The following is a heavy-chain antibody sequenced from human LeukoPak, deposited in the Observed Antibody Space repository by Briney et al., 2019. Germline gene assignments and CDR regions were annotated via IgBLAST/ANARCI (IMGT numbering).Heavy chain of an antibody. D-gene: IGHD3-22*01. J-gene: IGHJ3*02. Sequence: GGSLRLSCAASGFTFSSYAMSWVRQAPGKGLEWISAISSSGGSTYYADSVKGGFTISRDKSKNPLYLQMNSLRAEDTAVYYCAKDWDDYYDSSGYPLYDAFDIWGQGTMVTVSS. V-gene: IGHV3-23*01. CDR3: AKDWDDYYDSSGYPLYDAFDI. CDR1: GFTFSSYA. CDR2: ISSSGGST.